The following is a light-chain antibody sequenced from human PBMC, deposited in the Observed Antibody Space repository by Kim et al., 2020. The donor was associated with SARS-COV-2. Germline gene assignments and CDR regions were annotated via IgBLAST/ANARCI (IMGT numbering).Light chain of an antibody. Sequence: QSALTQPASVSGSPGQSISISCTGTSSDVGAYDLVSWYQQHPGKAPKLMIYEVTNRPSGVSNRFSGSKSGNTASLTIAGLQAEDEADYYCSSYTTSDTWVFGGGTQLTVL. CDR3: SSYTTSDTWV. J-gene: IGLJ3*02. CDR1: SSDVGAYDL. V-gene: IGLV2-14*01. CDR2: EVT.